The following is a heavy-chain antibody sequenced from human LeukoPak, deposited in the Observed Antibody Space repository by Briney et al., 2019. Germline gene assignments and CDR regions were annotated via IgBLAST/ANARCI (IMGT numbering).Heavy chain of an antibody. V-gene: IGHV4-28*01. CDR1: GYSIRRNNW. CDR3: ARKMEATRATAGSVDY. Sequence: SETLSLTCAVSGYSIRRNNWWGWIRQPPGKGLEWIGYVYYSGSTFYNPSLESRVTMSVDTSKNQFSLKLTSVTAVDTAVYYCARKMEATRATAGSVDYWGQGTLVTVSS. D-gene: IGHD5-12*01. J-gene: IGHJ4*02. CDR2: VYYSGST.